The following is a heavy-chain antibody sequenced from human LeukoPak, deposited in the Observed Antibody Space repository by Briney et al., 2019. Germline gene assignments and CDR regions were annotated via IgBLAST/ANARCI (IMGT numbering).Heavy chain of an antibody. V-gene: IGHV1-18*01. CDR3: ARAAGYYDSSGPDAFDI. D-gene: IGHD3-22*01. CDR1: GYTFTSYG. Sequence: AAVKVSCNASGYTFTSYGISWVRQAPGQGLEWMGWISAYNGNTNYAQKLQGRVTMTTDTSTSTAYMELRSLRSDDTAVYYCARAAGYYDSSGPDAFDIWGQGTMVTVPS. CDR2: ISAYNGNT. J-gene: IGHJ3*02.